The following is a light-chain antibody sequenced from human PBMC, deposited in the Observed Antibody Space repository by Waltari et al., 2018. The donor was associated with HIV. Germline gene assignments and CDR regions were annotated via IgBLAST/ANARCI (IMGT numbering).Light chain of an antibody. CDR1: RSDIGDYNY. CDR2: DVT. J-gene: IGLJ3*02. CDR3: CSFAGSYTLV. V-gene: IGLV2-11*01. Sequence: QSALTHPRSVSGSPVQSVTTSCPGTRSDIGDYNYVSWYQQHPGKAPKLMIYDVTKRPSGVPDRFSGSKSGNTASLTISGLQAEDEAAYYCCSFAGSYTLVFGGGTKLTVL.